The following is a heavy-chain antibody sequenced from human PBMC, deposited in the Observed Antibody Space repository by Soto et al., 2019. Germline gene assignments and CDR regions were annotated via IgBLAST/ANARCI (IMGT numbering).Heavy chain of an antibody. V-gene: IGHV5-51*01. D-gene: IGHD5-18*01. CDR1: GYSFTSYW. CDR2: IYPGDSDT. Sequence: EVQLVQSGAEVKKPGESLKISCKGSGYSFTSYWIGWVRQMPGKGLEWMGIIYPGDSDTRYSPSFQGQVTISADKSITTVXLQWSSLKASDTAMYYCARRHSYSYGFRHYYGMDVWGQGTTVTVSS. CDR3: ARRHSYSYGFRHYYGMDV. J-gene: IGHJ6*02.